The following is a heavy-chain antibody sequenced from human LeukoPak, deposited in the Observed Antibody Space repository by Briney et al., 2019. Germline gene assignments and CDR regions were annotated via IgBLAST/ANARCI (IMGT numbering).Heavy chain of an antibody. D-gene: IGHD2-2*01. V-gene: IGHV6-1*01. Sequence: SQTLSLTCAISGDIVSSNSVTWNWIRQSPSRGLEWLGRTYYRSTWYNDYAVSVRGRITVNPDTSRNQFSLHLNSVTPEDTAVYYCARRLTQYDCFDPWGQGILVTVSS. CDR3: ARRLTQYDCFDP. CDR1: GDIVSSNSVT. J-gene: IGHJ5*02. CDR2: TYYRSTWYN.